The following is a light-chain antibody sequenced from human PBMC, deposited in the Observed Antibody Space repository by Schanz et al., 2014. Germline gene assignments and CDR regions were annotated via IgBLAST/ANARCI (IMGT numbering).Light chain of an antibody. CDR1: SSDIGRYNY. V-gene: IGLV2-14*01. CDR2: DVS. J-gene: IGLJ1*01. Sequence: QSALTQPPSASGSPGQSVTISCTGTSSDIGRYNYVSWYQQHPGKAPKLMIYDVSNRPSGVSNRFSGSKSGNTASLTISGLQAEDEADYYCSSYTSSSSYVFGTGTKLTVL. CDR3: SSYTSSSSYV.